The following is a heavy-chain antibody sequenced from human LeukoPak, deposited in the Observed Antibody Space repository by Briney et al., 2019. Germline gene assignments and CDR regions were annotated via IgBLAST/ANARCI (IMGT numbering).Heavy chain of an antibody. CDR3: ARIPAYYYDSSGYPTWYFDL. CDR1: GFSLSTSGMC. D-gene: IGHD3-22*01. J-gene: IGHJ2*01. CDR2: TDWDDDK. Sequence: ESGPALVKPTQTLTLTCTFSGFSLSTSGMCVSWIRQPPGKALEWLARTDWDDDKYYSTSLKTRLTISKDTSKNQVVLTMTNMNPVDTATYYCARIPAYYYDSSGYPTWYFDLWGRGTLVTVSS. V-gene: IGHV2-70*11.